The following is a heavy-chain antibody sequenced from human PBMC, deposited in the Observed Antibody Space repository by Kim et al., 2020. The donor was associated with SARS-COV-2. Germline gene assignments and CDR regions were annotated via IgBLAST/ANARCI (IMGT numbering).Heavy chain of an antibody. V-gene: IGHV1-69*13. CDR3: ARDTGWSSSCYLLFDY. CDR2: IIPIFGTA. CDR1: GGTFSSYA. J-gene: IGHJ4*02. D-gene: IGHD6-13*01. Sequence: SVKVSCKASGGTFSSYAISWVRQAPGQGLEWMGGIIPIFGTANYAQKFQGRVTITADESTSTAYMELSSLRSEDTAVYYCARDTGWSSSCYLLFDYWGQGTLVTVSS.